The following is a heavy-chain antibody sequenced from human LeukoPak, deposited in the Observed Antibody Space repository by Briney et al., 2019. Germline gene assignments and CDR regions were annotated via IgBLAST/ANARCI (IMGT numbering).Heavy chain of an antibody. D-gene: IGHD5-24*01. CDR1: GFTFSGYW. CDR3: ATRDQSRTYMAPPDY. J-gene: IGHJ4*02. Sequence: GSLRLSCAASGFTFSGYWMSWVRQPPGKGLEWIGETHRSGDTKYNPSLRGRATISMDNSKNHLSLNLFSVTAADTAMYYCATRDQSRTYMAPPDYWGQGTLVTVSS. CDR2: THRSGDT. V-gene: IGHV4-34*08.